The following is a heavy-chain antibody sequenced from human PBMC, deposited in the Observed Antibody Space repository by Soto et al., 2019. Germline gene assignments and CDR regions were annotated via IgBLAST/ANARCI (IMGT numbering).Heavy chain of an antibody. D-gene: IGHD3-10*01. CDR1: GFTFSTYA. V-gene: IGHV3-23*01. Sequence: PGGSLRLSCAASGFTFSTYAMSWVRQAPGKGLEWVSAISTSVGSTYYTDSVKGRFTISRDHSKNTLYLQMNSLRAEDTAVYYCAKGGQSYDYWGQGTLVTVSS. CDR2: ISTSVGST. J-gene: IGHJ4*02. CDR3: AKGGQSYDY.